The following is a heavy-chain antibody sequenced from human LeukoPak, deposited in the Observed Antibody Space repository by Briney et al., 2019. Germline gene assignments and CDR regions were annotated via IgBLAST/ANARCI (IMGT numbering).Heavy chain of an antibody. CDR2: FDPEDGET. J-gene: IGHJ5*02. CDR3: ATVTDSSDYYKRSWFDP. D-gene: IGHD3-22*01. Sequence: ASVKVSCKVSGYTLTELSMHWVRQAPGKGLEWMGGFDPEDGETIYAQKFQGRVTMTEDTSTDTAYMELSSLRSEDTAVYYCATVTDSSDYYKRSWFDPWGQGTLVTVSS. CDR1: GYTLTELS. V-gene: IGHV1-24*01.